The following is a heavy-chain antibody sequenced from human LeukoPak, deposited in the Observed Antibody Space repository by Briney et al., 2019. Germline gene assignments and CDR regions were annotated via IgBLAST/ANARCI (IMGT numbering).Heavy chain of an antibody. V-gene: IGHV4-59*01. Sequence: PSETLSLTCTVSGGSISSYYWSWIRQPPGKGLEWIGYNSGSTNYNPSLKSRVTISVDTSKNQFSLKLSSVTAADTAVYYCARGTPGSSYYYYYYMDVWGKGTTVTV. CDR1: GGSISSYY. CDR2: NSGST. CDR3: ARGTPGSSYYYYYYMDV. J-gene: IGHJ6*03. D-gene: IGHD3-10*01.